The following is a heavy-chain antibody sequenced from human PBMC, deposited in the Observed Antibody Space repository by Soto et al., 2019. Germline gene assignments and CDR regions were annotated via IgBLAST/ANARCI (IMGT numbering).Heavy chain of an antibody. Sequence: GGSLRLSCAASGFTFSSYAMHWVRQAPGKGLEWVAVISYDGSNKYYADPVKGRFTISRDNSKNTLYLQMNSLRAEDTAVYYCAREESGWAYYFDYWGQGTLVTVSS. CDR3: AREESGWAYYFDY. CDR1: GFTFSSYA. J-gene: IGHJ4*02. D-gene: IGHD6-19*01. CDR2: ISYDGSNK. V-gene: IGHV3-30-3*01.